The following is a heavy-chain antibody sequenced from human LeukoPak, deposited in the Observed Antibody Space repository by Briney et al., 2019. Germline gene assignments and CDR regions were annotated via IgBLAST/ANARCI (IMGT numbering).Heavy chain of an antibody. Sequence: PSETLSLTCTVSGGSISSSSYYWGWVRQPPGKGLEWIGSIYYSGSTYYNPSLKSRVTISVDTSKNQFSLKLSSVTAADTAVYYCARVEQLVRAFDIWGQGTMVTVSS. CDR1: GGSISSSSYY. V-gene: IGHV4-39*07. J-gene: IGHJ3*02. CDR3: ARVEQLVRAFDI. D-gene: IGHD6-6*01. CDR2: IYYSGST.